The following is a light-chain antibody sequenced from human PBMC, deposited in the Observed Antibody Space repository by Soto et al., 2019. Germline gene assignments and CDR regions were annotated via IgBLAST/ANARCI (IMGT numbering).Light chain of an antibody. CDR2: GAS. CDR3: QHYGSAPST. CDR1: QSVSSNF. Sequence: IVLTQSPGTLSLSPGEGATLSCRASQSVSSNFLAWYQQKPGQAPRLLIYGASSRATGIPDRFSGSGSGTDFTLTISRLEPEDFAVYYCQHYGSAPSTFGQGTRLEIK. V-gene: IGKV3-20*01. J-gene: IGKJ5*01.